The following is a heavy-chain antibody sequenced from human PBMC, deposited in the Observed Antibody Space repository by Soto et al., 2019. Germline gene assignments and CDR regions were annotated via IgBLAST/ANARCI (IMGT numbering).Heavy chain of an antibody. V-gene: IGHV3-33*01. CDR1: GFTFSSYV. D-gene: IGHD3-3*01. CDR3: ARPYDFWSGPSLYGMDV. CDR2: IWYDGSNK. J-gene: IGHJ6*02. Sequence: PGGSVRLSCAASGFTFSSYVMHWVRQATGKGLEWVAVIWYDGSNKYYADSVKGRFTISRDNSKNTLYLQMNSLRAEDTAVYYCARPYDFWSGPSLYGMDVWGQGTTVTVSS.